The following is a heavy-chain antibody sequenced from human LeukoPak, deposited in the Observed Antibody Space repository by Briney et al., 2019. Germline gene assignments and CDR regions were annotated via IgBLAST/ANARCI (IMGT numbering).Heavy chain of an antibody. Sequence: GGSLRLSCTVSGFTVSSNSMSWVRQAPGKGLVWVSRIKSDGSNTNYADSVKGRFTISRDNAKNTLHLQMNSLRAEDTAVYYCARGGYYGSGRYYFDSWGQGTLVTVSS. J-gene: IGHJ4*02. D-gene: IGHD3-3*01. CDR3: ARGGYYGSGRYYFDS. V-gene: IGHV3-74*01. CDR1: GFTVSSNS. CDR2: IKSDGSNT.